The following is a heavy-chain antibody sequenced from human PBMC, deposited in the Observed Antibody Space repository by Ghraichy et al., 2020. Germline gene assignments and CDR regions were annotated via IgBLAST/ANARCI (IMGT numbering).Heavy chain of an antibody. V-gene: IGHV3-48*02. Sequence: GGSLRLSCAASGFVFSYYSMNWVRQAPGKGLEWVSYISASSDTIYYADSVKGRFTISRDNAKNSLYLQMNSLRDEDTAVYYCTRDPLRGKDAFDIWGQGTMVTVSS. CDR3: TRDPLRGKDAFDI. CDR2: ISASSDTI. CDR1: GFVFSYYS. J-gene: IGHJ3*02. D-gene: IGHD3-16*01.